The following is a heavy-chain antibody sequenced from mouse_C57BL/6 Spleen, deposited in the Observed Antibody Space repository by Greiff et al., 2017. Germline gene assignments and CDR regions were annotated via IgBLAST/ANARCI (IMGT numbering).Heavy chain of an antibody. CDR1: GFTFSDYG. V-gene: IGHV5-17*01. Sequence: EVHLVESGGGLVKPGGSLKLSCAASGFTFSDYGMHWVRQAPEKGLEWVAYISSGSSTIYYADTVKGRFTISRDNARKTLFLQMTSLRSEDTAMYYCARGGKTYAMDYWGQGTSVTVSS. J-gene: IGHJ4*01. D-gene: IGHD1-1*02. CDR2: ISSGSSTI. CDR3: ARGGKTYAMDY.